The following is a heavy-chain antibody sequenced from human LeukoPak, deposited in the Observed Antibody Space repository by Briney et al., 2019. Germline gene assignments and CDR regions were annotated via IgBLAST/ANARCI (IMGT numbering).Heavy chain of an antibody. V-gene: IGHV3-7*01. J-gene: IGHJ4*02. CDR1: GFTFNREW. CDR2: IKEDGSEK. Sequence: GGSLRLSCTASGFTFNREWTAWVRQAPGKGLEWVANIKEDGSEKNYVDSVKGRFTISRDNAENSVYIQMNDLRAEDTGVYYCVTKEPSTSGWSYWGQGTLVTVSS. CDR3: VTKEPSTSGWSY. D-gene: IGHD6-19*01.